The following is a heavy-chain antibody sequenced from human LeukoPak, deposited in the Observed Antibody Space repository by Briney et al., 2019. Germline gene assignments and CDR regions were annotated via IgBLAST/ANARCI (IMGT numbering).Heavy chain of an antibody. CDR2: ITPSGGT. J-gene: IGHJ4*02. V-gene: IGHV1-2*02. CDR3: ARDRYGDGFAHFDY. CDR1: GYTFTSYA. D-gene: IGHD5-24*01. Sequence: ASVNVSCKGSGYTFTSYAMHWVRQAPGQGLEWMGWITPSGGTNYPQKFQGRVAITRDTPITTAYMDLSRLTSDDTAVYYCARDRYGDGFAHFDYWGQGALVTVSS.